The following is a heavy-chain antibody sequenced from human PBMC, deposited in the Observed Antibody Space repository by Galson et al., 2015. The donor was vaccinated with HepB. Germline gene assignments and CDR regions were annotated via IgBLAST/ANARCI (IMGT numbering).Heavy chain of an antibody. Sequence: SLRLSCAASGFTFSDYYMSWIRQAPGKGLEWVSYIRSSGSTTYYAVSVRGRFTISRDNAKNSLYLQMNSLRAEDTAVYYCARGDGSGTDGPFDYWGQGTLVTVSS. D-gene: IGHD3-10*01. J-gene: IGHJ4*02. CDR2: IRSSGSTT. CDR3: ARGDGSGTDGPFDY. CDR1: GFTFSDYY. V-gene: IGHV3-11*01.